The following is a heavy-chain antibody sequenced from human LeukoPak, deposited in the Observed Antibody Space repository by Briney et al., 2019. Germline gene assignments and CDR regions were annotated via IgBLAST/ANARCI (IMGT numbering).Heavy chain of an antibody. V-gene: IGHV3-21*01. CDR1: GFTFSSYS. Sequence: GGSLRLSCAASGFTFSSYSMNWVRQAPGKGLEWVSSISSSSSYIYYADSVKGRFAISRDNAKNSLYLQMNSLRAEDTAVYYCARDLWFGEGDYWGQGTLVTVSS. CDR2: ISSSSSYI. D-gene: IGHD3-10*01. CDR3: ARDLWFGEGDY. J-gene: IGHJ4*02.